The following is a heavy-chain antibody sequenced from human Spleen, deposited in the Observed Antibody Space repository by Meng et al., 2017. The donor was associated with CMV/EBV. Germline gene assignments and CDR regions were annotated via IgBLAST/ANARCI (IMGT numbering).Heavy chain of an antibody. CDR3: AKLGTYYFDY. CDR2: IYSGGST. J-gene: IGHJ4*02. Sequence: VQLVESGGGVVQPGRSLRLSCAASGFTVSSNYMSWVRQAPGKGLEWVSVIYSGGSTYYADSVKGRFTMSRDNAKNTLHLQMNSLRAEDTAVYYCAKLGTYYFDYWGQGTLVTVSS. CDR1: GFTVSSNY. D-gene: IGHD7-27*01. V-gene: IGHV3-66*04.